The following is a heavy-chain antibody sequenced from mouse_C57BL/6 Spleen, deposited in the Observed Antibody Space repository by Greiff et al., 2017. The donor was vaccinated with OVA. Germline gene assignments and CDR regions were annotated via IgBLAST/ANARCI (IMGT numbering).Heavy chain of an antibody. CDR1: GFSLTSYG. D-gene: IGHD2-3*01. CDR3: ARQRDDGYGTYAMDY. J-gene: IGHJ4*01. V-gene: IGHV2-6-1*01. CDR2: IWSDGST. Sequence: VQLQESGPGLVAPSPSLSITCTVSGFSLTSYGVHWVRQPPGKGLEWLVVIWSDGSTTYNSAPKSRLSISKDNSESQVFLKKNSLQTDDTAMYYGARQRDDGYGTYAMDYWGQGTSVTVSS.